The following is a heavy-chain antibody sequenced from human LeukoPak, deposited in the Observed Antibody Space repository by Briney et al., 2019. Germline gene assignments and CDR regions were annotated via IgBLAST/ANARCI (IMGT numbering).Heavy chain of an antibody. CDR3: ARGTGYSSGWYMGG. Sequence: ASVKVSCKASGYTFTGYYMHWVRQAPGQGLGWMGWINPNSGGTNYAQQFQGRVTMTRDTSISTAYMELSRLRSDDTAVYYCARGTGYSSGWYMGGWGQGTLVTVSS. D-gene: IGHD6-19*01. CDR2: INPNSGGT. V-gene: IGHV1-2*02. CDR1: GYTFTGYY. J-gene: IGHJ4*02.